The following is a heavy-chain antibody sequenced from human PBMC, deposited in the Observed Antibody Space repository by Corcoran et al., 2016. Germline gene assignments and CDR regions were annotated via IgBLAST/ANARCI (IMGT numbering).Heavy chain of an antibody. CDR3: ARVVTAAMVAP. V-gene: IGHV4-61*01. J-gene: IGHJ5*02. CDR1: GGSVSSGSYY. D-gene: IGHD2-2*01. CDR2: IYYSGST. Sequence: QVQLQESGPGLVKPSETLSLTCTVSGGSVSSGSYYWSWIRQPPGKGLEGIGYIYYSGSTNYNPSLKSRVTIAVDTSKNQVSLKLSSVTAADTAVDYCARVVTAAMVAPWGQGTLVTVSS.